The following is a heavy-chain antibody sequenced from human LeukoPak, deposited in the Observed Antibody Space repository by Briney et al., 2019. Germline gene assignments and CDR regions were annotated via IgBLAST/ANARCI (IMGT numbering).Heavy chain of an antibody. D-gene: IGHD6-19*01. V-gene: IGHV1-58*02. CDR1: GFTFTSSA. J-gene: IGHJ6*02. Sequence: SVKVSCEASGFTFTSSAMQWVRQARGQRLEWIGWIVVGSGNTNYAQKFQERVTITRDMSTSTAYMELSSLRSEDTAVYYCAAESLAVASDYYYYGMDVWGQGTTVTVSS. CDR2: IVVGSGNT. CDR3: AAESLAVASDYYYYGMDV.